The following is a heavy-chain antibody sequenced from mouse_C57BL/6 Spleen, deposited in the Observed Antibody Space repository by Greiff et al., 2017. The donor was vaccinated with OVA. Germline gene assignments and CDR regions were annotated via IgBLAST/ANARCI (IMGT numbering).Heavy chain of an antibody. CDR2: IYPGDGDT. CDR3: ARHTGSSYWYFDV. D-gene: IGHD1-1*01. CDR1: GYAFSSYW. Sequence: VQLQQSGAELVKPGASVKISCKASGYAFSSYWMNWVKQRPGKGLEWIGQIYPGDGDTNYNGKFKGKATLTADTSSSTAYMQLSSLTSEDSAVYFCARHTGSSYWYFDVWGTGTTVTVSS. V-gene: IGHV1-80*01. J-gene: IGHJ1*03.